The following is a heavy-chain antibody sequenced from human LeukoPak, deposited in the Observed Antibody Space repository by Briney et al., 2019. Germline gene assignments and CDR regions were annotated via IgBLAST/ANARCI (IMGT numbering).Heavy chain of an antibody. Sequence: SETLSLTCTVAGGSISSGGYYWSWIRQHPGKGLEWIGYIYYSGSTYYNPSLKSRVTISVDTSKNQFSLKLSSVTAADTAVYYCASCGGDIAAAFQHWGQGTLVTVSS. CDR2: IYYSGST. CDR3: ASCGGDIAAAFQH. V-gene: IGHV4-31*03. D-gene: IGHD6-13*01. CDR1: GGSISSGGYY. J-gene: IGHJ1*01.